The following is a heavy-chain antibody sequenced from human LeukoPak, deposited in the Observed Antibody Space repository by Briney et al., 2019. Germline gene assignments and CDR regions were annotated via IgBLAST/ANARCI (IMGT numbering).Heavy chain of an antibody. CDR3: ARSGSLWFGELALDY. J-gene: IGHJ4*02. D-gene: IGHD3-10*01. Sequence: ASVKVSCKASGYTFTSYAMNWVRQAPGQGLEWMGWINTNTGNPTYAQGFTGRFVFSLDTSVSTAYLRISSLKAEDTAVYYCARSGSLWFGELALDYWGQGTLVTVSS. V-gene: IGHV7-4-1*02. CDR2: INTNTGNP. CDR1: GYTFTSYA.